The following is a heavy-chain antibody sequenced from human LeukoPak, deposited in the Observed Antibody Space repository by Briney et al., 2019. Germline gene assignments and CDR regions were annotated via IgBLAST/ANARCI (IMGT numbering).Heavy chain of an antibody. V-gene: IGHV4-38-2*02. Sequence: KPSETLSLTCTVSGYSISSGYYWGWIRQPPGKGLEWIGSIYHSGSTYYNPSLKSRVTISVDTSKNQFSLKLSSVTAADTAVYYCARCGGLAVAGTSCDYWGQGTLVTVSS. J-gene: IGHJ4*02. CDR1: GYSISSGYY. D-gene: IGHD6-19*01. CDR2: IYHSGST. CDR3: ARCGGLAVAGTSCDY.